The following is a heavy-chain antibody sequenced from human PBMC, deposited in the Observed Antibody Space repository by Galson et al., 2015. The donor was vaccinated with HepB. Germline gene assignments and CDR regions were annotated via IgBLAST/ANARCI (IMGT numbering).Heavy chain of an antibody. V-gene: IGHV6-1*01. D-gene: IGHD6-13*01. CDR2: THYRSKWYT. Sequence: CAISGDSVSSHSAAWNWIRQSPSRGLEWLGRTHYRSKWYTDYAVSVQGRITINPDTSKNQFSLQLNSVTPDDTAVYYCARVEQQVVPTGWFDPWGQGTLVTVSS. J-gene: IGHJ5*02. CDR1: GDSVSSHSAA. CDR3: ARVEQQVVPTGWFDP.